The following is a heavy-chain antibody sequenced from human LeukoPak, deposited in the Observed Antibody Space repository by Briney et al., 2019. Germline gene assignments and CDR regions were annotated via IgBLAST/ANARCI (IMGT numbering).Heavy chain of an antibody. CDR1: EFTFGDHA. Sequence: GGSLRLSCTAPEFTFGDHAMSWVRQAPGKGLEWVGFIRSRAYGGTTEYAPAVKGRFLISRDDSKSIAYLHMNSLKTEDTAVYYCARGPIQQWLYNGMDVWGQGTTVRVSS. CDR2: IRSRAYGGTT. J-gene: IGHJ6*02. D-gene: IGHD5-18*01. V-gene: IGHV3-49*04. CDR3: ARGPIQQWLYNGMDV.